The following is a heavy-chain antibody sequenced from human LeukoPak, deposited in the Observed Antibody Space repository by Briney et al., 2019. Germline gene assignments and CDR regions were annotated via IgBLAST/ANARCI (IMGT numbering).Heavy chain of an antibody. CDR1: GFTFSSYS. CDR3: ARAEGVTTLLLDY. V-gene: IGHV3-21*01. Sequence: NPGGSLRLSCAASGFTFSSYSMNWVRQAPGKGLEWVSSISSSSSYIYYADSVKGRFTISRDNAKNSLYLQMNSLRAEDTAVYYCARAEGVTTLLLDYWGQGTLVTVSS. CDR2: ISSSSSYI. J-gene: IGHJ4*02. D-gene: IGHD4-17*01.